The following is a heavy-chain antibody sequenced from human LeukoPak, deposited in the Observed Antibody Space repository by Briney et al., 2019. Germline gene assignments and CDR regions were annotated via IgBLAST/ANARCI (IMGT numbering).Heavy chain of an antibody. CDR2: IYYGENT. CDR3: ARRDDSSGYHKIFDY. CDR1: GGSISSSSYY. Sequence: PSETLSLTCTVSGGSISSSSYYWGWIRQPPGKGLEWIGNIYYGENTYYNPSLTSRVTISIDTSKNQFYLKLSSLTAADTAVYYCARRDDSSGYHKIFDYWGQGTLVTVSS. V-gene: IGHV4-39*01. D-gene: IGHD3-22*01. J-gene: IGHJ4*02.